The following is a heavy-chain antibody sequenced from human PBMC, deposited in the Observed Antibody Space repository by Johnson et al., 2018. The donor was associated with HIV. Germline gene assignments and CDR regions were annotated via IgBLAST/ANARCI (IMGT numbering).Heavy chain of an antibody. CDR1: GFTFSSYA. Sequence: VQLVESGGGVVQPGRSLRLSCAASGFTFSSYALHWVRQAPGKGLEWVANIKQDGSEKYYVDSVKGRFTISRDNAKNSLYLQMNSLRAEDTAVYYCARESSSSSGAFDIWGQGTMVTVSS. J-gene: IGHJ3*02. CDR3: ARESSSSSGAFDI. V-gene: IGHV3-7*01. CDR2: IKQDGSEK. D-gene: IGHD6-6*01.